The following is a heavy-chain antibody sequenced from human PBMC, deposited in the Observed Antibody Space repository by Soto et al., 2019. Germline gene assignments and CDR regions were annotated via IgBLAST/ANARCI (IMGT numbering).Heavy chain of an antibody. V-gene: IGHV3-9*01. CDR1: GFTFDDYA. Sequence: EVQLVESGGGLVQPGRSLRLSCAASGFTFDDYAMHWVRQAPGKGLEWVSGISWNSGSIGYADSVKGRFTISRDNANNSLYLQMNSLRAEDTALYYCAKRGGSGSYDAFDIWGQGTMVTVSS. CDR3: AKRGGSGSYDAFDI. J-gene: IGHJ3*02. CDR2: ISWNSGSI. D-gene: IGHD3-10*01.